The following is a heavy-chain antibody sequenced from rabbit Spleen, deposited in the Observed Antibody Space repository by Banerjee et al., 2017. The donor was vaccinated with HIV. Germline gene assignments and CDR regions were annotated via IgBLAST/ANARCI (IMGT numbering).Heavy chain of an antibody. D-gene: IGHD1-1*01. CDR2: IDLVFGVT. CDR3: VRGASGTGYYSL. Sequence: QEQLVESGGGLVQPGGSLKLSCKASGFDFSNYGVSWVRQAPGKGLEWIGYIDLVFGVTYYATWVNGRFTISSHNAQNALYLQLNSLTAADTATYFCVRGASGTGYYSLWGQGTLVTVS. CDR1: GFDFSNYG. J-gene: IGHJ3*01. V-gene: IGHV1S47*01.